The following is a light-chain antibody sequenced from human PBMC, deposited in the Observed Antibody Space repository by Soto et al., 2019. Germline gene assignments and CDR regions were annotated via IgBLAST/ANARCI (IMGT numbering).Light chain of an antibody. J-gene: IGKJ2*01. CDR3: QHYYSTPPYT. Sequence: DIVMTQSPDSLAVSLGEWATINCKSSQSVLYSSNNKNYLAWYQQKPGQPPKLLIYWASTRESGVPDRFSGSGSGTDFTLTISSLQAEDVAVYYCQHYYSTPPYTFGQGTKLEIK. CDR1: QSVLYSSNNKNY. CDR2: WAS. V-gene: IGKV4-1*01.